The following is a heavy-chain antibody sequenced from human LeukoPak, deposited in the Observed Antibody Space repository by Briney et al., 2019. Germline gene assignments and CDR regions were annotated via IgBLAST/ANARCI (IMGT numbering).Heavy chain of an antibody. CDR1: GFTFSSYA. J-gene: IGHJ5*02. CDR3: AKYSYYDILTAYYNA. V-gene: IGHV3-23*01. CDR2: ITGSGAST. D-gene: IGHD3-9*01. Sequence: GGSLRLSCAASGFTFSSYAMSWVRQAPGKGLEWVSGITGSGASTYYADSVKGRFTISRDNSKNTLYLQMNSLRAEDTAVYYCAKYSYYDILTAYYNAWGQGTLVTVSS.